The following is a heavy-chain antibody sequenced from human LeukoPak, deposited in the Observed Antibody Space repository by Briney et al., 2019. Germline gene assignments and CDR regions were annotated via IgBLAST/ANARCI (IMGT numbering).Heavy chain of an antibody. CDR2: ISYDGSNK. V-gene: IGHV3-30*04. D-gene: IGHD4-17*01. CDR3: ARDSFRDGDYLDY. CDR1: GFTFSSYA. J-gene: IGHJ4*02. Sequence: SGGSLRLSCAASGFTFSSYAMHWVRQAPGKGLEWVAVISYDGSNKYYADSVKGRFTISRDNSKNTLYLQMNSLRAEDTAVYCCARDSFRDGDYLDYWDQGTLVTVSS.